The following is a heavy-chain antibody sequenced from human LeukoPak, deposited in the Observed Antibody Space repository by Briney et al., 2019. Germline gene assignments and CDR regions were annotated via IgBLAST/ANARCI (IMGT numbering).Heavy chain of an antibody. D-gene: IGHD3-10*01. J-gene: IGHJ2*01. Sequence: SETLSLTCAISGGSIPSYYWSWIRQPPGKGLEWIGYLFYNGNTNYNSSLKSRVTISVDTSKNQFSLKLNSLTAADTAVYFCARDQGWGDWYFDLWGRGTLVTVSS. CDR2: LFYNGNT. V-gene: IGHV4-59*01. CDR3: ARDQGWGDWYFDL. CDR1: GGSIPSYY.